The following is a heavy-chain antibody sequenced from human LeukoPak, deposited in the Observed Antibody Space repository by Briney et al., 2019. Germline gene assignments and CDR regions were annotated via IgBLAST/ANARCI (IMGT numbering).Heavy chain of an antibody. V-gene: IGHV4-59*01. J-gene: IGHJ5*02. CDR1: GGSFSGYY. CDR3: ARDNLGIGNWFDP. CDR2: IYYSGST. Sequence: SETLSLTCAVYGGSFSGYYWSWIRQPPGKGLEWIGYIYYSGSTNYNPSLKSRVTISVDTSKNQFSLKLSSVTAADTAVYYCARDNLGIGNWFDPWGQGTLVTVSS. D-gene: IGHD7-27*01.